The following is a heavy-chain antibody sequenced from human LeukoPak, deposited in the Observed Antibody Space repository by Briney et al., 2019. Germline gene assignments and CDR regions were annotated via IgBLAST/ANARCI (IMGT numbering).Heavy chain of an antibody. J-gene: IGHJ5*02. Sequence: SETLSLTCTVSGDSISSYYWSWIRQPAGKGLEWIGRIYTSGSTNYNPSLKSRVTISVDKSKNQFSLKLSSVTAADTAVYYCARDTIAAAGTYPSWGQGTLVTVSS. D-gene: IGHD6-13*01. CDR2: IYTSGST. CDR1: GDSISSYY. V-gene: IGHV4-4*07. CDR3: ARDTIAAAGTYPS.